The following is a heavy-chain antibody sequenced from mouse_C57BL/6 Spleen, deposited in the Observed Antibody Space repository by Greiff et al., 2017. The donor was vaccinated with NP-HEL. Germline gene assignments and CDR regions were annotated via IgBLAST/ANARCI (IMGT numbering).Heavy chain of an antibody. Sequence: EVKLQESGPGLAKPSQTLSLTCSVTGYSITSDYWNWIRKFPGNKLEYMGYISYSGSTYYNPSLKSRISITRDTSKNQYYLQLNSVTTEDTATYYCARIPSYYYGSRYFDVWGTGTTVTVSS. J-gene: IGHJ1*03. D-gene: IGHD1-1*01. CDR1: GYSITSDY. CDR3: ARIPSYYYGSRYFDV. CDR2: ISYSGST. V-gene: IGHV3-8*01.